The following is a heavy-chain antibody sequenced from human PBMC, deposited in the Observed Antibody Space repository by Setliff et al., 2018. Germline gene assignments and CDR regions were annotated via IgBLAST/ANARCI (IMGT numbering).Heavy chain of an antibody. CDR3: AREGVDTRSSTDYRYYMDV. J-gene: IGHJ6*03. V-gene: IGHV1-69*05. CDR1: GGTFSSYA. Sequence: ASVKVSCKASGGTFSSYAISWVRQAPGQGLEWLGGTIPNFGTTNYAQEFQGRVTIITDESTSTAYMELSSLRFEDTAVYYCAREGVDTRSSTDYRYYMDVWGKGTTVTVSS. D-gene: IGHD5-18*01. CDR2: TIPNFGTT.